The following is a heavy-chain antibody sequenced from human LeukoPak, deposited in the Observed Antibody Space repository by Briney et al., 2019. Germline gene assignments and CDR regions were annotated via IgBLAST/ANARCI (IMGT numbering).Heavy chain of an antibody. V-gene: IGHV3-9*01. CDR2: INWNSDKI. D-gene: IGHD3-22*01. CDR1: GFTFNDHA. Sequence: PGGSLRLSCAASGFTFNDHAMYWVRHAPGKGLEWVSGINWNSDKIGYADSVKGRFTISRDDAKNSLFLQMNSLRAEDTALYYCARASYYYDTTGLGAVDIWGQGTMVTVSS. CDR3: ARASYYYDTTGLGAVDI. J-gene: IGHJ3*02.